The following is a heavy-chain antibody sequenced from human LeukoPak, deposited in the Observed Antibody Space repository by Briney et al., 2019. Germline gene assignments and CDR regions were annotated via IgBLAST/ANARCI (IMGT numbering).Heavy chain of an antibody. D-gene: IGHD6-13*01. CDR2: IYYSGST. J-gene: IGHJ4*02. V-gene: IGHV4-39*01. CDR3: ARHTSLSSAAHDY. CDR1: GGSISSSSYY. Sequence: SETLSLTCTVSGGSISSSSYYWGWIRQPPGKGLEWIGSIYYSGSTYYNPSLESRVTISVDTSKNQFSLKLSSVTAADTAVYYCARHTSLSSAAHDYWGQGTLVTVSS.